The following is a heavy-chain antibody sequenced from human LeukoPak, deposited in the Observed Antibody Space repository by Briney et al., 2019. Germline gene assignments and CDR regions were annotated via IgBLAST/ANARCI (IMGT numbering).Heavy chain of an antibody. V-gene: IGHV4-34*01. J-gene: IGHJ4*02. Sequence: SETLSLTCAVYGGSFSGYYWSWIRQPPGKGLEWIGEINHSGSTNYNPSLKSRVTISVDTSKNQFSLKLSSVTAADTAVYYCARGRLLRFGELIIFDYWGQGTLVTVSS. CDR1: GGSFSGYY. CDR2: INHSGST. D-gene: IGHD3-10*01. CDR3: ARGRLLRFGELIIFDY.